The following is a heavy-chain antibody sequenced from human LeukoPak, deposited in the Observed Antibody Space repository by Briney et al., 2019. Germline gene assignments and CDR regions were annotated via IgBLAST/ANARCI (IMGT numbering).Heavy chain of an antibody. D-gene: IGHD2/OR15-2a*01. J-gene: IGHJ4*02. Sequence: SGTLSLTCTVSGGSISSYYWSWIRQPPGKGLEWIGYIYYSGSTNYNPSLKSRVTISVDTSKNQFSLKLSSVTAADTAVYYCAARRLYYFDYWGQGTLVTVSS. CDR1: GGSISSYY. CDR2: IYYSGST. V-gene: IGHV4-59*03. CDR3: AARRLYYFDY.